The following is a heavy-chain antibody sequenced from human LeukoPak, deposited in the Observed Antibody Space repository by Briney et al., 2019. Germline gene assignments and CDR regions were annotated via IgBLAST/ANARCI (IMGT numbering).Heavy chain of an antibody. CDR3: AKTAVVTAILSRYFDY. CDR1: GFDFDDFA. D-gene: IGHD2-21*02. J-gene: IGHJ4*02. V-gene: IGHV3-23*01. Sequence: PGGSLRLSCAASGFDFDDFAMHWVRQAPGKGLEWISAISGSGGSTYYADSVKGRFTISRDNSKNTLYLQMNSLRAEDTAVYYCAKTAVVTAILSRYFDYWGQGTLVTVSS. CDR2: ISGSGGST.